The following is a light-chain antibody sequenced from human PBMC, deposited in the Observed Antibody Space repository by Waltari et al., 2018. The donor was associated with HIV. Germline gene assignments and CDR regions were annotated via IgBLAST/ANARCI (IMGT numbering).Light chain of an antibody. Sequence: QSVLTQPPSASGTPGPRVTISCSGTSSNIGSNYVSWYQQLPGTAPKRLIYRNNQRPSGVPDRFSGSKSGTSASLAISGLRSEDEAAYYCAAWDGSLSGRVFGGGTKLTVL. CDR1: SSNIGSNY. CDR3: AAWDGSLSGRV. V-gene: IGLV1-47*01. J-gene: IGLJ3*02. CDR2: RNN.